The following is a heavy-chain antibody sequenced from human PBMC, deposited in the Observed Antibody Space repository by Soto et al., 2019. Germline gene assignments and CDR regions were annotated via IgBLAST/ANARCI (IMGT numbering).Heavy chain of an antibody. CDR3: ARDKPDCSSTSCHYYYYYMDV. CDR1: GFTFSSYG. D-gene: IGHD2-2*01. V-gene: IGHV3-21*01. J-gene: IGHJ6*03. CDR2: ISSSSSYI. Sequence: GGSLRLSCAASGFTFSSYGMNWVRQAPGKGLEWVSSISSSSSYIYYADSVKGRFTISRDNAKNSLYLQMNSLRAEDTAVYYCARDKPDCSSTSCHYYYYYMDVRGKGTTVTVSS.